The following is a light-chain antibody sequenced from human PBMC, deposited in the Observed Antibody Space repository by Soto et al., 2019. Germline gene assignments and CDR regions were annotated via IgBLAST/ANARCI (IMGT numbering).Light chain of an antibody. J-gene: IGLJ2*01. CDR1: SSDVGGSGL. Sequence: QSALTQPASVSGSPGQSITISCTGTSSDVGGSGLVSWYQFHPGKAPKLLIYDNNKRPSGIPDRFSGSKSGTSATLGITGLQTGDEADYYCGTWDSSLSVVVFGGGTKLTVL. V-gene: IGLV1-51*01. CDR3: GTWDSSLSVVV. CDR2: DNN.